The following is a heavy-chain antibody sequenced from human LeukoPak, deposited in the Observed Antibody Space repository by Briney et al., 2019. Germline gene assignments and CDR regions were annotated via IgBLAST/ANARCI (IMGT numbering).Heavy chain of an antibody. Sequence: SETLSLTCTVSGGSISSYYWSWIRQPPGKGLEWIGYIYYSGSTNYNPSLKSRVTMSVDTSKNQFSLKLSSVTAADTAVYYCARDLNCGSTDCYYYYYYVDVWGKGTTVTVSS. J-gene: IGHJ6*03. V-gene: IGHV4-59*12. CDR1: GGSISSYY. D-gene: IGHD2-2*01. CDR2: IYYSGST. CDR3: ARDLNCGSTDCYYYYYYVDV.